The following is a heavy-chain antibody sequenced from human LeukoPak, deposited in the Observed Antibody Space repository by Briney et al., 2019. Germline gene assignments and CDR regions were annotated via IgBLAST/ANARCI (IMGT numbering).Heavy chain of an antibody. Sequence: GGSLRLSCAASGFTFSSYAMSWVRQARGKGLEWVSAISGSGGSTYYADSVKGRFTISRDNSKSTLYLQMNSLRAEDTAVYYCAKVPILVGATSYFDYWGQGTLVTVSS. CDR2: ISGSGGST. D-gene: IGHD1-26*01. CDR3: AKVPILVGATSYFDY. V-gene: IGHV3-23*01. J-gene: IGHJ4*02. CDR1: GFTFSSYA.